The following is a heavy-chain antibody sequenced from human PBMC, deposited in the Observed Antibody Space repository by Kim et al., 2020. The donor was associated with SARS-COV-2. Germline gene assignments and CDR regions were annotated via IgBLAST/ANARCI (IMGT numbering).Heavy chain of an antibody. Sequence: SVKVSCKASGGTFSSYAISWVRQAPGQGLEWMGGIIPIFGTANYAQKFQGRVTITADESTSTAYMELSSLRSEDTAVYYCARDTGERWFGEFLFDIWGQGTMVTVSS. CDR2: IIPIFGTA. D-gene: IGHD3-10*01. CDR3: ARDTGERWFGEFLFDI. J-gene: IGHJ3*02. CDR1: GGTFSSYA. V-gene: IGHV1-69*13.